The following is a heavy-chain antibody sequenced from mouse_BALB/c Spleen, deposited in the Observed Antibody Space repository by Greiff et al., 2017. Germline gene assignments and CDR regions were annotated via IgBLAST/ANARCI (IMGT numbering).Heavy chain of an antibody. D-gene: IGHD1-1*01. Sequence: EVQGVESGGGLVQPGGSLKLSCAASGFTFSSYGMSWVRQTPDKRLELVATINSNGGSTYYPDSVKGRFTISRDNAKNTLYLQMSSLKSEDTAMYYCARHYGSSYGYFDVWGAGTTVTVSS. V-gene: IGHV5-6-3*01. J-gene: IGHJ1*01. CDR2: INSNGGST. CDR1: GFTFSSYG. CDR3: ARHYGSSYGYFDV.